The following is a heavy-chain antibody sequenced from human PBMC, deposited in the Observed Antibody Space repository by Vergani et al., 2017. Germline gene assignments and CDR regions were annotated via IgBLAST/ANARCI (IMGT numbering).Heavy chain of an antibody. CDR3: ARDCSIVVVPTCLDY. D-gene: IGHD2-2*01. Sequence: QVQLVQSGAEVKKPGASVKVSCKASGYTFTSYYMHWVRQAPGQGIEWMGIINPSGGSTSYAQKFQGRVTMTRDTSTSTAYMELRSLRSDDTAVYYCARDCSIVVVPTCLDYWGQGTLVTVSS. CDR1: GYTFTSYY. J-gene: IGHJ4*02. V-gene: IGHV1-46*01. CDR2: INPSGGST.